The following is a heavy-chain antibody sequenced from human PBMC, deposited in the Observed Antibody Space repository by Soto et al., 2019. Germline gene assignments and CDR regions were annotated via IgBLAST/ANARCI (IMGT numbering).Heavy chain of an antibody. V-gene: IGHV3-23*01. CDR3: AREGRPGTVLSFDY. CDR2: ISGSGRNT. CDR1: GFTFSSYA. Sequence: EVQLLESGGGLVQPGGSLRLSCAASGFTFSSYAMSWVRQAPGKGLEWVSGISGSGRNTYYADSVKGRFTISRDTSKNTLYLQMNSLRAEDTAVYYCAREGRPGTVLSFDYWGQGTLVTVSS. J-gene: IGHJ4*02. D-gene: IGHD1-7*01.